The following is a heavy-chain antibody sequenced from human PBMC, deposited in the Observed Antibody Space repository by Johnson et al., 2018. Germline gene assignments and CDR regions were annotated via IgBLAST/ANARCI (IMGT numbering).Heavy chain of an antibody. CDR3: ANALVNYYYYMDV. D-gene: IGHD3-16*02. CDR1: GFTFSDYY. Sequence: QVQLVESGGGLVKPGGSLRLSCAASGFTFSDYYMSWIRQAPGKGLEWVAVIWYDGSNKYYADSVKGRFTISRDNSKNTLYLQMNSLRAEDTAVYYCANALVNYYYYMDVWGKGTTVTVSS. V-gene: IGHV3-33*08. CDR2: IWYDGSNK. J-gene: IGHJ6*03.